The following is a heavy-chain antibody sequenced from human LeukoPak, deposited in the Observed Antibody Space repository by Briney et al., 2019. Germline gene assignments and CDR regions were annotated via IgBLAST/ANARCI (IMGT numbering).Heavy chain of an antibody. CDR1: GLSFRNYW. D-gene: IGHD1-26*01. V-gene: IGHV3-74*01. J-gene: IGHJ3*01. CDR2: ITSDGSDT. CDR3: ANSYRGIYRAFDF. Sequence: GGSLRLSCATSGLSFRNYWIHWVRQAPGKGLMWLSRITSDGSDTIYADSGKGRFTISRDNAKNTLYLQMNSLRAEDTAVYYCANSYRGIYRAFDFWGQGTMVTVSS.